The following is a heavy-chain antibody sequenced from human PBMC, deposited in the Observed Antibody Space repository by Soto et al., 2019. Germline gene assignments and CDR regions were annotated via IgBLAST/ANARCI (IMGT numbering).Heavy chain of an antibody. V-gene: IGHV3-48*03. CDR1: GFTFSSYE. Sequence: PGGPLRLSCAASGFTFSSYEMNWVRQAPGKGLEWVSYISSSGSTIHYADSVKGRFTISRDNAKNSLYLQMNSLRAEDTAVYYCASRFYSNSYYYYYGMGVWGQGTTVTVSS. J-gene: IGHJ6*02. CDR2: ISSSGSTI. CDR3: ASRFYSNSYYYYYGMGV. D-gene: IGHD4-4*01.